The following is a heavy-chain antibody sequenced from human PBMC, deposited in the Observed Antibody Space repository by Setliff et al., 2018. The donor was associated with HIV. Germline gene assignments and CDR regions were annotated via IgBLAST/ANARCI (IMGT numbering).Heavy chain of an antibody. J-gene: IGHJ4*02. CDR3: ARDTGEYRFDY. CDR2: IYYSGST. CDR1: GGSISSHY. D-gene: IGHD3-16*01. V-gene: IGHV4-59*11. Sequence: LSLTCTVSGGSISSHYWSWIRQPPGKGLEWIGSIYYSGSTNYNPSLKSRVTISVDKSKNQFSLKLSSVTAADTAVYYCARDTGEYRFDYWGQGTLVTVS.